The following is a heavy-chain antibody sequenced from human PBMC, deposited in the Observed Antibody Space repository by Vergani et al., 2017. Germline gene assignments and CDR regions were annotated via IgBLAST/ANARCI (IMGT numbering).Heavy chain of an antibody. CDR3: AKARDPNCKGGNCYSYYYGLDL. Sequence: EVQLLESGGNLIQPGGSLRLSCGASGLTFSSYAMTWVRLAPGKGLQWVSAISDSGGNTFYTDSVKGRFTISRDNSKDTLYLQMNSLRVEDTAIYYCAKARDPNCKGGNCYSYYYGLDLWGQGTTVTVSS. CDR1: GLTFSSYA. D-gene: IGHD2-21*01. CDR2: ISDSGGNT. V-gene: IGHV3-23*01. J-gene: IGHJ6*02.